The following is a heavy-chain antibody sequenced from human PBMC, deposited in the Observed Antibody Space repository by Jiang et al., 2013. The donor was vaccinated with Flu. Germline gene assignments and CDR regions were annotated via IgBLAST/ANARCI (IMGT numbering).Heavy chain of an antibody. V-gene: IGHV5-10-1*01. CDR2: IDPSDSYT. D-gene: IGHD3-9*01. CDR1: GYSFTSYW. Sequence: GAEVKKPGESLRISCKGSGYSFTSYWISWVRQMPGKGLEWMGRIDPSDSYTNYSPSFQGHVTISADKSISTAYLQWSSLKASDTAMYYCARQSTPLVYSAYWYFDLWGRGTLVTVSS. CDR3: ARQSTPLVYSAYWYFDL. J-gene: IGHJ2*01.